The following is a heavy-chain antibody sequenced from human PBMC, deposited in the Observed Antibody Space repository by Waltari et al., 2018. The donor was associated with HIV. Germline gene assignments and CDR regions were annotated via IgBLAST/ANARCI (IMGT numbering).Heavy chain of an antibody. J-gene: IGHJ6*02. V-gene: IGHV4-34*01. CDR1: GGSFNGYY. D-gene: IGHD7-27*01. CDR2: INHSGSI. CDR3: ARGSWGSGMDV. Sequence: VYGGSFNGYYWSWIRQPPGKGLECIGEINHSGSIKYNPSLKSRVIISVDRYKNQFSLKLTSVTAADTALYYCARGSWGSGMDVWGRGTTVIVSS.